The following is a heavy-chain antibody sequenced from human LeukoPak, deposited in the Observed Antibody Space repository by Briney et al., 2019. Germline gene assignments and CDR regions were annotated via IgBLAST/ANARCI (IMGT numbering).Heavy chain of an antibody. V-gene: IGHV4-4*07. CDR1: GGSVSSYY. CDR3: VRDYSSGWPMSYYNPYIDL. D-gene: IGHD4-11*01. J-gene: IGHJ6*03. Sequence: PSETLSLTCTVYGGSVSSYYWSWIRQPAGKPLEWIGRVFVTGSPNYSPSLKTRVTISLDASKNQLSLRLASVTAADTAVYYCVRDYSSGWPMSYYNPYIDLWGKGTMVTVSS. CDR2: VFVTGSP.